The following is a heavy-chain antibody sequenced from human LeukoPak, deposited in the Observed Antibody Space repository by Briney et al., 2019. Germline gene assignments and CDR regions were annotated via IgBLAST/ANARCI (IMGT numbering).Heavy chain of an antibody. CDR3: ARARIAAGLIDY. Sequence: GGSLRLSCAASGFTFSSYWMHWVRHAPGKGLVWVSRINSDGSTTAYTDSVKGRFTISRDNAKNTLYLQMNSLRAEDTAVYYCARARIAAGLIDYWGGGTLVTVSS. CDR2: INSDGSTT. D-gene: IGHD6-13*01. V-gene: IGHV3-74*01. J-gene: IGHJ4*02. CDR1: GFTFSSYW.